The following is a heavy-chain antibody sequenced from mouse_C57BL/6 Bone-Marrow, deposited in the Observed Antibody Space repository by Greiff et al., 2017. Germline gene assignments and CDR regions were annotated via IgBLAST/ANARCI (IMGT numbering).Heavy chain of an antibody. D-gene: IGHD2-3*01. CDR1: GYTFTSYW. V-gene: IGHV1-52*01. J-gene: IGHJ1*03. Sequence: QVQLQQPGAELVRPGSSVKLSCKASGYTFTSYWMHWVKQRPIQGLEWIGNIDPSDSETHYNQKFKDKATLTVDKSSSTAYMQLSSLTSEDSAVYYCARGGGYYVYWYFDDWGTGTTVTVSS. CDR2: IDPSDSET. CDR3: ARGGGYYVYWYFDD.